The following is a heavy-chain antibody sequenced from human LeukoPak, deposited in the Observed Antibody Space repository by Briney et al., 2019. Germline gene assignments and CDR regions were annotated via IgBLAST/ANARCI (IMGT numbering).Heavy chain of an antibody. J-gene: IGHJ4*02. CDR3: VRGIRVATNY. Sequence: ASVKVSCKASGYTFTGYYMHWVRQAPGQGLEWMGWINPNSGGTNYAQKFQGRVTMTRDTSINTAYMDLSRLRSDDTAVYYCVRGIRVATNYWGQGTLVTVSS. V-gene: IGHV1-2*02. D-gene: IGHD5-12*01. CDR2: INPNSGGT. CDR1: GYTFTGYY.